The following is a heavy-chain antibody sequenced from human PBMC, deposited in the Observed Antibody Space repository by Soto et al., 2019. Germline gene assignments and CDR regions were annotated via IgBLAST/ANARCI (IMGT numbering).Heavy chain of an antibody. CDR1: GFTFSSYS. CDR2: ISSSSSYI. Sequence: LRLSCAASGFTFSSYSMNWVRQAPGKGLEWVSSISSSSSYIYYADSVKGRFTISRDNAKNSLYLQMNSLRAEDTAVYYCGYSSSSYLCYGMDVWGQGTTVTVSS. J-gene: IGHJ6*02. CDR3: GYSSSSYLCYGMDV. D-gene: IGHD6-6*01. V-gene: IGHV3-21*01.